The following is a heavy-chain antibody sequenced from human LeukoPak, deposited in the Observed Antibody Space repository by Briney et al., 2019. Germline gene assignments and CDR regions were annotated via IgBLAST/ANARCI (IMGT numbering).Heavy chain of an antibody. CDR1: GFTFSSYW. D-gene: IGHD3-9*01. J-gene: IGHJ4*02. CDR2: IKQDGSEK. CDR3: ARDSGLDCDILTGCDY. Sequence: GGSLRLSCAASGFTFSSYWMSWVRQAPGKGLEWVANIKQDGSEKYYVDSVKGRFTISRDNAKNSLYLQMNSLRAEDTAVYYCARDSGLDCDILTGCDYWGQGTLVTVSS. V-gene: IGHV3-7*04.